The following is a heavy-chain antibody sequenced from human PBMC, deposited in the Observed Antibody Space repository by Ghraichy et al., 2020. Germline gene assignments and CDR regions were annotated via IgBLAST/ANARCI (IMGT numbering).Heavy chain of an antibody. V-gene: IGHV3-30*18. CDR1: GFTFSSYG. CDR3: AKDHSSSWYDYYGMDV. J-gene: IGHJ6*02. Sequence: GGSLRLSCAASGFTFSSYGMHWVRQAPGKGLEWVAVISYDGSNKYYADSVKGRFTISRDNSKNTLYLQMNSLRAEETAVYYCAKDHSSSWYDYYGMDVWGQGTTVTVSS. CDR2: ISYDGSNK. D-gene: IGHD6-13*01.